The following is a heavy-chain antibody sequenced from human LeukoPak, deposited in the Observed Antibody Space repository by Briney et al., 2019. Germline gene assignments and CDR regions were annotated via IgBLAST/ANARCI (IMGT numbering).Heavy chain of an antibody. CDR2: TSYRSKWYI. J-gene: IGHJ4*02. D-gene: IGHD7-27*01. V-gene: IGHV6-1*01. Sequence: SQTLSLTCAISGDSVSSATWNWIRQSPSRGLDWLGRTSYRSKWYIDYGASVKSRITISPDTSKNRFSLQLNSVTPEDTAVYYCTRAPHHWGSDFWGQGTLVTVSS. CDR1: GDSVSSAT. CDR3: TRAPHHWGSDF.